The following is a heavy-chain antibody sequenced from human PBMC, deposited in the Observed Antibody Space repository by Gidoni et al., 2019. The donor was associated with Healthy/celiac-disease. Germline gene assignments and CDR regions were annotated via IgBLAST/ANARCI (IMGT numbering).Heavy chain of an antibody. V-gene: IGHV3-11*01. CDR2: ISSSGSTI. CDR3: ASGANYDYVWGSYRNPFPFDY. CDR1: GFTFSEYY. D-gene: IGHD3-16*02. Sequence: QVQLVESGGGLVKPGGSLRLSCAASGFTFSEYYMSWTRQAPWKGRGWVSYISSSGSTIYYADSVKGRFTISRDNAKNSLYLQMNSLRAEDTAVYYCASGANYDYVWGSYRNPFPFDYWGQGTLVTVSS. J-gene: IGHJ4*02.